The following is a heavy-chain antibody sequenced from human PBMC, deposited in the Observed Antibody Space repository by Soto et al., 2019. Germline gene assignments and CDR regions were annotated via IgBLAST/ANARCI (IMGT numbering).Heavy chain of an antibody. CDR3: ARDERQQLPHYYFDY. CDR1: GFTFSDYY. D-gene: IGHD6-13*01. CDR2: ISSSSSYT. Sequence: GESLKISCAASGFTFSDYYMSWIRQAPGKGLEWVSYISSSSSYTNYADSVKGRFTISRDNAKTSRYLQMNSLRAEDTAVYYCARDERQQLPHYYFDYWGQGTLVTVSS. J-gene: IGHJ4*02. V-gene: IGHV3-11*06.